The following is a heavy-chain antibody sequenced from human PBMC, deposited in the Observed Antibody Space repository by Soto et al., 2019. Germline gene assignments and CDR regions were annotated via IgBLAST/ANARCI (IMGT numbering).Heavy chain of an antibody. CDR2: IIPILGIA. D-gene: IGHD3-22*01. V-gene: IGHV1-69*02. CDR1: GGTFSSYT. CDR3: ATPYYYDRSGYRPRGAFDI. J-gene: IGHJ3*02. Sequence: QVQLVQSGSEVKKPWSSVKVSCKASGGTFSSYTISWVRKAPGQGLEWMGSIIPILGIANYAQKFQGRDTMTADKSTSTEYMELSSLRSEDTAVYYCATPYYYDRSGYRPRGAFDIWGQGTMVTGSS.